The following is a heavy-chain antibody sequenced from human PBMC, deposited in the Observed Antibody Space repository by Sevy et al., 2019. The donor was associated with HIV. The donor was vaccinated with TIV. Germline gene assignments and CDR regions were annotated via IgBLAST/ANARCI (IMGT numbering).Heavy chain of an antibody. CDR3: ARVAYCGGDCYPFDY. CDR1: GGSISGYY. V-gene: IGHV4-59*01. D-gene: IGHD2-21*02. CDR2: INYSGST. Sequence: SETLSLTSSVSGGSISGYYWIWIRQPPGKGLEWIGYINYSGSTNYNPSLKSRVTISVDTSKNQFSLKLSSVTAADTAVYYCARVAYCGGDCYPFDYWGQGTLVTVSS. J-gene: IGHJ4*02.